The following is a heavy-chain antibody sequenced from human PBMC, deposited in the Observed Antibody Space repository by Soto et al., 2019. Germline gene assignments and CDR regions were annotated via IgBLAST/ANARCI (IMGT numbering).Heavy chain of an antibody. CDR3: AKSAWFGELLTGMDV. CDR2: IYYSGST. V-gene: IGHV4-31*03. D-gene: IGHD3-10*01. J-gene: IGHJ6*02. Sequence: QVQLQESGPGLVKPSQTLSLTCTVSGGSINSGGYYWSWIRQHPGKGLEWIGYIYYSGSTYYNPSLKSRVTISVDTSKNQFSLKLSSVTAADTAVYYCAKSAWFGELLTGMDVGGQGTTVTVSS. CDR1: GGSINSGGYY.